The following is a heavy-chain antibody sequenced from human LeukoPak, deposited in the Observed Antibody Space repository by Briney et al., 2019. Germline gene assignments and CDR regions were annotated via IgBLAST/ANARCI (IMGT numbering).Heavy chain of an antibody. J-gene: IGHJ4*02. V-gene: IGHV1-2*06. CDR1: GYTFTGYY. CDR3: ARDLPSTPNWELDY. CDR2: INPNSGGT. D-gene: IGHD1-26*01. Sequence: ASVKVSCKASGYTFTGYYLHWVRQAPGQGLEWMGRINPNSGGTNDAQKFQHRVAMTRDTSISTAYMELSRLRSDDTAVYYCARDLPSTPNWELDYWGQGTLVTVSS.